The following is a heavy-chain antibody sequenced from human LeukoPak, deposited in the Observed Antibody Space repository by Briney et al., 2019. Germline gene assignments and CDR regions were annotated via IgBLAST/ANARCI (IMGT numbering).Heavy chain of an antibody. CDR1: GFTFSSYD. D-gene: IGHD3-22*01. CDR2: IGTAGDT. Sequence: GGSLRLSCAASGFTFSSYDMPWVRQATGKGLEWVSAIGTAGDTYYPGSVKGRFTISRENAKNSLYLQMNSLRAGDTAVSYCARARRYDSSGYGRGHAFDIWGQGTMVTVSS. V-gene: IGHV3-13*01. CDR3: ARARRYDSSGYGRGHAFDI. J-gene: IGHJ3*02.